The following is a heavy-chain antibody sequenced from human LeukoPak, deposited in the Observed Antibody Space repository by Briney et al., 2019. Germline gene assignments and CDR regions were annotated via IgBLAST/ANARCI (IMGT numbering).Heavy chain of an antibody. J-gene: IGHJ4*02. Sequence: PGGSLRLSCAASGFTFSSYAMSWVRQAPGKGLEWVSAISGSGGTTYYADSVKGRFTISRDNSKNTLYLQMNSLRAEDTAVYYCAKQSCLLWFGEFQETYYFDYWGQGTLVTVSS. D-gene: IGHD3-10*01. CDR2: ISGSGGTT. CDR3: AKQSCLLWFGEFQETYYFDY. V-gene: IGHV3-23*01. CDR1: GFTFSSYA.